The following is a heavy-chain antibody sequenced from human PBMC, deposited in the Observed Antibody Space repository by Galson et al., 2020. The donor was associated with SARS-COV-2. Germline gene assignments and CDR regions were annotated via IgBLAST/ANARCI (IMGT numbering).Heavy chain of an antibody. CDR1: GGSISSSNW. CDR2: ISHSGST. D-gene: IGHD3-3*01. J-gene: IGHJ3*02. Sequence: SETLSLTCAVSGGSISSSNWWCLVRPPPGKGLAWIGDISHSGSTNYNPSLKSRVTISVDKSKNQFSLKLGSVTAADTAVYYCARRDYPTGLYLWSGRTRENAFDIGGQGTMVTVSA. V-gene: IGHV4-4*02. CDR3: ARRDYPTGLYLWSGRTRENAFDI.